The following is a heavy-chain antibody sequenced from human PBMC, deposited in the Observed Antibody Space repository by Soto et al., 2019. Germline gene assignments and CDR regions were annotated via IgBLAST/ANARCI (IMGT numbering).Heavy chain of an antibody. CDR3: ARGAPVYTQQWLAKYYFDY. J-gene: IGHJ4*02. V-gene: IGHV3-21*01. CDR2: ISSSSSYI. D-gene: IGHD6-19*01. CDR1: GFTFSSYS. Sequence: PGGSLRLSCAASGFTFSSYSMNWVRQAPGKGLEWVSSISSSSSYIYYADSVKGRFTISRDNAKNSLYLQMNSLRAEDTAVYYCARGAPVYTQQWLAKYYFDYWGQGTLVTVSS.